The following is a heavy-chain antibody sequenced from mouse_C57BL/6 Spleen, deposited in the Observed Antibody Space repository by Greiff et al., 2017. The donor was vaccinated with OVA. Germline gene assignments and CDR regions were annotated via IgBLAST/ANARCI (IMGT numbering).Heavy chain of an antibody. CDR2: IDPSDSYT. V-gene: IGHV1-69*01. J-gene: IGHJ4*01. Sequence: VQLQQPGAELVMPGASVKLSCKASGYTFTSYWMHWVKQRPGQGLEWIGEIDPSDSYTNYNQKFKGKSTLTVDKSSSTAYMQLSSLTSEDSAVYYCARVYTVYYYAMDYWGQGTSVTVSS. D-gene: IGHD2-12*01. CDR3: ARVYTVYYYAMDY. CDR1: GYTFTSYW.